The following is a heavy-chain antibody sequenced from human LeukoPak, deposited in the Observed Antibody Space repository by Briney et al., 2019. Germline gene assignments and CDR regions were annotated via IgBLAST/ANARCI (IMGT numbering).Heavy chain of an antibody. CDR3: AKDRAHYCVLDY. J-gene: IGHJ4*02. V-gene: IGHV3-30*18. Sequence: GGSLRLSCTASGFTLSSFGMHWVRPAPGKGVEWVAVISDDGSNRYYADSVKGRFTISRDNSKNTLYLQMNSLRAEDTAVYYCAKDRAHYCVLDYWGQGTLVTVSS. CDR2: ISDDGSNR. D-gene: IGHD3-10*02. CDR1: GFTLSSFG.